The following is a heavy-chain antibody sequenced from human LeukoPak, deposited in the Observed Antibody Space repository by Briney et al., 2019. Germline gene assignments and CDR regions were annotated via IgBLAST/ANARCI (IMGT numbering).Heavy chain of an antibody. V-gene: IGHV3-33*01. CDR1: GFTFSSYG. Sequence: TGGSLRLSCGASGFTFSSYGMHWVRQAPGKGLEWVAVIWYDGSNKYYTASVKGRFTISRDNSANTLYLQMSSLRGEDTAVYYCARGTNWNYFDHWGQGTPVTVSS. D-gene: IGHD1-20*01. CDR2: IWYDGSNK. J-gene: IGHJ4*02. CDR3: ARGTNWNYFDH.